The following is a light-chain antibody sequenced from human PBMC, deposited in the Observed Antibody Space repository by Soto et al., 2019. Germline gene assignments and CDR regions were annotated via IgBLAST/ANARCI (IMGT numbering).Light chain of an antibody. J-gene: IGLJ3*02. V-gene: IGLV2-14*01. CDR2: EVS. CDR3: SSYTSSSTV. CDR1: SSDVGGYNY. Sequence: QSALTQPASVSGSPGQSITISCTGTSSDVGGYNYVSWYQQHPGKAPKLMIYEVSNRPSGVSNRFSGSKSGNTASLTISGLQAEDEADYYCSSYTSSSTVFGGGTKRTGL.